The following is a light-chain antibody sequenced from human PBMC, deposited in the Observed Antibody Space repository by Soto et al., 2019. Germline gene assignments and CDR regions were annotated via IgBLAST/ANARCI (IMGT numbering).Light chain of an antibody. CDR3: AAWDDSLSGYV. Sequence: QSVLTQPRSASGTPGQRVTISCSGSSSNIGSNYVYWYQQLPGTAPKLLIYRNNQRPSGVPDRFSGSKSGTSASLAISGLRSEDEADYYCAAWDDSLSGYVFGTGTKVNVL. CDR1: SSNIGSNY. V-gene: IGLV1-47*01. CDR2: RNN. J-gene: IGLJ1*01.